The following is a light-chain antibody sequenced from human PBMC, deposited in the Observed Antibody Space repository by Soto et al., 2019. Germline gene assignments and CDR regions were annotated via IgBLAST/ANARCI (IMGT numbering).Light chain of an antibody. CDR3: CSYAGSYTS. J-gene: IGLJ1*01. CDR2: DVS. CDR1: SSDVGGYNY. V-gene: IGLV2-11*01. Sequence: ALTQPRSVSGSPGQSVTISCTGTSSDVGGYNYVSWYQQHPGKAPKLMIYDVSKRPSGVPDRFSGSKSGNTASLTISGLQAEDEADYYCCSYAGSYTSFGTGTKLTVL.